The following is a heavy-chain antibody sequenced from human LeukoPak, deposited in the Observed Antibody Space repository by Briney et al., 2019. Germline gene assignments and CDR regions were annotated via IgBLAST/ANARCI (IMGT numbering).Heavy chain of an antibody. V-gene: IGHV3-7*01. D-gene: IGHD6-19*01. J-gene: IGHJ4*02. CDR3: ARDLREWLTRFDY. CDR2: IKQDGSEK. CDR1: GFTFSSYS. Sequence: GGSLRLSCAASGFTFSSYSMNWVRQAPGKGLEWVANIKQDGSEKYYVDSVKGRFTISRDNAKNSLYLQMNSLRAEDTAVYYCARDLREWLTRFDYWGQGTLVTVSS.